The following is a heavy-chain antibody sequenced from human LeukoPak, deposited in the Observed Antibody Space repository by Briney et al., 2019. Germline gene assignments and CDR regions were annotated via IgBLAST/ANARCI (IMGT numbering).Heavy chain of an antibody. CDR1: GYTFTSYF. V-gene: IGHV1-46*01. CDR2: INPLGGST. CDR3: AKIKGYYSRGGMDV. J-gene: IGHJ6*02. D-gene: IGHD3-10*01. Sequence: ASVKVSCKASGYTFTSYFMHWVRQAPGQGLEWMGIINPLGGSTSYAQNFQGRVTMTSDTSTNTVYMELSSLRSDDTAVYYCAKIKGYYSRGGMDVWGQGTTVTVSS.